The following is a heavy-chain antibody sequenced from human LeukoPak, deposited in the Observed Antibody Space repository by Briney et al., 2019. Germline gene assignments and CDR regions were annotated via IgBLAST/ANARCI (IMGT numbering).Heavy chain of an antibody. Sequence: GGSLRLSCAASGFTFSSYAMSWVRQAPGKGLEWVSAISGSGSSTYYADSVKGRFTISRDNTKNTLYLQMNSLRAEDTAVYYCAKETYDSSGYYGYWGQGTLVTVSS. CDR1: GFTFSSYA. J-gene: IGHJ4*02. D-gene: IGHD3-22*01. CDR3: AKETYDSSGYYGY. CDR2: ISGSGSST. V-gene: IGHV3-23*01.